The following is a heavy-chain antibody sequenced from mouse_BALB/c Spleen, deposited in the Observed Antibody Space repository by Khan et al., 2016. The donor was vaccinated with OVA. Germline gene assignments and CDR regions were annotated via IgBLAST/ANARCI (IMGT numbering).Heavy chain of an antibody. CDR3: VRSGYGSFAY. D-gene: IGHD1-2*01. J-gene: IGHJ3*01. V-gene: IGHV1S29*02. CDR2: IFPNNGDS. CDR1: GYTFTDHN. Sequence: VQLQQSGPGLVKPGASVKISCKASGYTFTDHNMDWVKQSHGKSLEWIGYIFPNNGDSGYNQKFKTKAPLTVDHSSSTAYMELRSLTSEDSADYYCVRSGYGSFAYWGQGTLVTVSA.